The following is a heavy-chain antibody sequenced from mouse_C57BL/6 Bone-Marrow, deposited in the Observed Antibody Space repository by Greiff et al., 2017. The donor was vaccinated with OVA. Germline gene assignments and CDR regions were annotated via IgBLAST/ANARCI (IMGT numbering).Heavy chain of an antibody. CDR1: GFNIKDDY. J-gene: IGHJ2*01. Sequence: EVQLQESGAELVRPGASVKLSCTASGFNIKDDYMHWVKQRPEKGLEWIGWIDPENGDTEYASKFQGKATITADTSSNTAYLQLSSLTSEDTSVYYCTIIYAYWGQGTTLTVSS. D-gene: IGHD1-1*01. V-gene: IGHV14-4*01. CDR2: IDPENGDT. CDR3: TIIYAY.